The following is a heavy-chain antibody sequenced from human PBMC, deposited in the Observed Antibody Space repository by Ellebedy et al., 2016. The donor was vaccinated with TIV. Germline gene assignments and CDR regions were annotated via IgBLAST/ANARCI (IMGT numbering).Heavy chain of an antibody. Sequence: GGSLRLXXATSGFSFHTFGMHWVRQAPGKGLEWLAVISHDASKQYYSDSVKGRFTISRDNAKNVSFLQMHTLRVEDTAVYYCGKDGFGRSYLDSWGQGTLVTVSS. CDR3: GKDGFGRSYLDS. CDR2: ISHDASKQ. V-gene: IGHV3-30*19. CDR1: GFSFHTFG. J-gene: IGHJ4*03. D-gene: IGHD2-15*01.